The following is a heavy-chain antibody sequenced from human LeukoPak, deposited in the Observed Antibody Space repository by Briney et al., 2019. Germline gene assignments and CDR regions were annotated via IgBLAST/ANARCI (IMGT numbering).Heavy chain of an antibody. CDR1: GFTFDDYA. V-gene: IGHV3-9*01. CDR2: ISWDSGSI. CDR3: ARFGELSWGFDY. Sequence: GGSLRLSCATSGFTFDDYAMHWVRQAPGKGLEWVSGISWDSGSIGYADSVKGRFTISRDNAKNSLYLQMNSLRAEDTAVYYCARFGELSWGFDYWGQGTLVTVSS. J-gene: IGHJ4*02. D-gene: IGHD3-10*01.